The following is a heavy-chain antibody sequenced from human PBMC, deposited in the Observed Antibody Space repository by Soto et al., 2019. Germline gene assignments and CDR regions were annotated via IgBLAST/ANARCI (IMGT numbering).Heavy chain of an antibody. D-gene: IGHD5-12*01. CDR1: GGLISKYS. J-gene: IGHJ4*01. CDR3: ATIRVRGGPLRFED. Sequence: QVQLVQSGAEVRKPGSSVKVSCKTSGGLISKYSFNWVRQAPGQGLEWMGGVIPLSGSTDYAQKFQGRLTITADRSTSTVYMELSRLRSDDTANYYCATIRVRGGPLRFEDGGQGMLISVSS. CDR2: VIPLSGST. V-gene: IGHV1-69*06.